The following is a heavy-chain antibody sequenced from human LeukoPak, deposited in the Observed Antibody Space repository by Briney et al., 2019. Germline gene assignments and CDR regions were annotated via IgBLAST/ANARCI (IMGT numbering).Heavy chain of an antibody. Sequence: QPGGSLRLSCAASGFTFINYWMNWVRQAPGKGLEWVANIKQDGTEKYYVDSVKGRFTISRDNAENSLNLQMNSLRAEDTAVYYCARGMTVAANWFDPWGQGTLVTVSS. J-gene: IGHJ5*02. CDR2: IKQDGTEK. D-gene: IGHD6-19*01. CDR1: GFTFINYW. V-gene: IGHV3-7*05. CDR3: ARGMTVAANWFDP.